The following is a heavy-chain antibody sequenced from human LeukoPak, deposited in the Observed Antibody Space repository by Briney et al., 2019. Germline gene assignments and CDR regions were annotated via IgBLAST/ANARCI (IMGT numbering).Heavy chain of an antibody. Sequence: QSGGSLRLSCAASVFTFSSAWMHWVRQAPGTGLVWVSRITDDAITTYADSVKGRFTSSRDNAKNILYLQMNSLRAEDTAVYYCVRDRVGPDYWGQGTLVTVSS. CDR3: VRDRVGPDY. D-gene: IGHD1-26*01. CDR1: VFTFSSAW. J-gene: IGHJ4*02. V-gene: IGHV3-74*03. CDR2: ITDDAIT.